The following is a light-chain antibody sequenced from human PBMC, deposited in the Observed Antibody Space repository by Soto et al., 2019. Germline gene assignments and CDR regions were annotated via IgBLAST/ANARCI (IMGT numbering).Light chain of an antibody. CDR3: LLYNGYYQT. V-gene: IGKV1-39*01. CDR1: LRINSY. J-gene: IGKJ1*01. CDR2: GAS. Sequence: EIQIDRAPTSLAAAVGERVVITCRASLRINSYVNWYQQRPGKAPNLLIYGASILQSGVPSRVSGSGSGTTFTLTISSLQSDDLATYYCLLYNGYYQTFGQGTKVDIK.